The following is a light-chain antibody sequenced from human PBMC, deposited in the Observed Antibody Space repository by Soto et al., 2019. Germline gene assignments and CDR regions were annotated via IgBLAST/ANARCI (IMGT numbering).Light chain of an antibody. CDR1: QSVNNNY. Sequence: EIVLTQSPGTLSLSPGERATLSCRASQSVNNNYFGWYQQKPDQASSLLIYDASNTASSLPDRFSGSWSATDFTLTISRLEPEDFAMYYCQQDGSSPGTFGQGTKVDLK. CDR3: QQDGSSPGT. J-gene: IGKJ1*01. CDR2: DAS. V-gene: IGKV3-20*01.